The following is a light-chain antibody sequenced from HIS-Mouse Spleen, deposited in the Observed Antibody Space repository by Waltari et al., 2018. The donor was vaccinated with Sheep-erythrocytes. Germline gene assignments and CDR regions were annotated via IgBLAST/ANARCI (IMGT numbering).Light chain of an antibody. Sequence: QSVLTQPPSVSAAPGQKVTISCSGSSSNIGNNYVSWYQQLPGTAPKLLIYGNKKRPSGIPDRFSGSKSGTSATLGITGLQTGDEADYYCGTWDSSLSAGRVFGGGTKLTVL. CDR2: GNK. V-gene: IGLV1-51*01. J-gene: IGLJ3*02. CDR3: GTWDSSLSAGRV. CDR1: SSNIGNNY.